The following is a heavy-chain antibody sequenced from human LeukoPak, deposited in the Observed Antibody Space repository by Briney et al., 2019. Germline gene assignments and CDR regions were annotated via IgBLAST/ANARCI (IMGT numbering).Heavy chain of an antibody. D-gene: IGHD2/OR15-2a*01. Sequence: GGSLRLSCAASGFTFSSYGMHWVRQAPGKGPVWVSRINYDGTSTTYADSVKGRFTVSRDNGKKTVSLQINSLRPDDTAVYYCAREANTAFDYWGQGTLVTVSS. J-gene: IGHJ4*02. CDR2: INYDGTST. CDR3: AREANTAFDY. V-gene: IGHV3-74*01. CDR1: GFTFSSYG.